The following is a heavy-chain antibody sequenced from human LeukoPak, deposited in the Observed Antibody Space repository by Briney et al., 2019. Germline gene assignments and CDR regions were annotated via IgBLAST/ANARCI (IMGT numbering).Heavy chain of an antibody. CDR3: ARDTNGWNDY. J-gene: IGHJ4*02. CDR1: GFTFSSYG. CDR2: IRYDGSNK. Sequence: QTGGSLRLSCAASGFTFSSYGMHWVRQAPGKGLEWVAFIRYDGSNKYYADSVKGRFTISRDNSKNTLYLQMNSLRAEDTAVYYCARDTNGWNDYWGQGTLVTVSS. V-gene: IGHV3-30*02. D-gene: IGHD2-8*01.